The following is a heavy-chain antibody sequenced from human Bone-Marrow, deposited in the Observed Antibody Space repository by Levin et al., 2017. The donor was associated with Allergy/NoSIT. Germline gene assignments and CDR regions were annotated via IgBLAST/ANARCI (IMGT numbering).Heavy chain of an antibody. D-gene: IGHD3-22*01. Sequence: QAGGSLRLSCSASGFTFSSSGIHWVRQAPGKGLEWVAVMSYDGSNHFVADSVKGRFTVSRDNSTNTLYLQMNSLRPEDTAVYYCAMIVVVIPTWGQGTLVTVSS. CDR1: GFTFSSSG. CDR2: MSYDGSNH. V-gene: IGHV3-30*03. CDR3: AMIVVVIPT. J-gene: IGHJ4*02.